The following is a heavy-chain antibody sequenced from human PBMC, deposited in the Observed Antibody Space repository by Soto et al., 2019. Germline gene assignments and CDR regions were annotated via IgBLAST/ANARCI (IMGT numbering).Heavy chain of an antibody. CDR1: GYSFTSYW. CDR3: ARHRGIAVAGTYYYYGMDV. Sequence: PGESLKISCKGSGYSFTSYWISWVRQMPGKGLEWMGRIDPSDSYTTYSPSFQGHVTISADKSISTAYLQWSSLKASDTAMYYCARHRGIAVAGTYYYYGMDVWGQGTTVTVSS. D-gene: IGHD6-19*01. V-gene: IGHV5-10-1*01. J-gene: IGHJ6*02. CDR2: IDPSDSYT.